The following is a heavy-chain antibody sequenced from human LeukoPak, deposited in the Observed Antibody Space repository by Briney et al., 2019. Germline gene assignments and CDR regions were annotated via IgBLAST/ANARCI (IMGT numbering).Heavy chain of an antibody. V-gene: IGHV4-59*01. J-gene: IGHJ4*02. CDR3: ARGRRGYSYGSFDY. Sequence: SETLSLTCTVSGGSISSYYWSWIRQPPGKGLEWIGYIYYSGSTNYNPSLKSRVTISVDTSKNQFSLKLSSVIAADTAVYYCARGRRGYSYGSFDYWGQGTLVTVSS. D-gene: IGHD5-18*01. CDR1: GGSISSYY. CDR2: IYYSGST.